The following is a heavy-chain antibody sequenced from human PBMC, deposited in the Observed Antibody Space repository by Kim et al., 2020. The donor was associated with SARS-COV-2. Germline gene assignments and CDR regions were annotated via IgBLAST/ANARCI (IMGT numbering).Heavy chain of an antibody. J-gene: IGHJ6*02. CDR2: IRWNSGSI. CDR3: AKDSGFGGTYYRSYYYCGMDV. V-gene: IGHV3-9*01. CDR1: GFTFDDYA. Sequence: GGSLRLSCAASGFTFDDYAMHWVRQAPGKGLEWVSGIRWNSGSIDYADSVKGRFTISRDNTKNSLYLQMNSLRAEDTALYYCAKDSGFGGTYYRSYYYCGMDVGRREPTVTV. D-gene: IGHD3-10*01.